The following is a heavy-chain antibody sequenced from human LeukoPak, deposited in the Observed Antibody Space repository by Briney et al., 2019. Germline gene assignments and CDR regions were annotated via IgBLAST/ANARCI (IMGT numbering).Heavy chain of an antibody. CDR3: ARDYKTRDSSGMDV. CDR2: IIHSGRT. Sequence: KPSETLSLTCGVYGGSFSGYYWTWIRQSPGKGLEWIGEIIHSGRTNYNPSLKSRVTISVDTSKNQFSLKLSSVTAADTAVYYCARDYKTRDSSGMDVWGQGTTVTVSS. CDR1: GGSFSGYY. J-gene: IGHJ6*02. V-gene: IGHV4-34*09. D-gene: IGHD3-10*01.